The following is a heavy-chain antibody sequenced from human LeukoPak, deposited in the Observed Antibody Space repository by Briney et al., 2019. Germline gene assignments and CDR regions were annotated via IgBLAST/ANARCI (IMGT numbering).Heavy chain of an antibody. J-gene: IGHJ3*02. Sequence: RPSETLSLTCTVSGDSISSSNYYWGWIRQPPGKGLEWIGHIYYSGSTYYNPSLKSRVTISVDTSKNQFSLKLSSVTAADTAVYYCARRSRGISYSGSYRDAFDIWGQGTMVTVSS. CDR1: GDSISSSNYY. CDR2: IYYSGST. V-gene: IGHV4-39*01. D-gene: IGHD1-26*01. CDR3: ARRSRGISYSGSYRDAFDI.